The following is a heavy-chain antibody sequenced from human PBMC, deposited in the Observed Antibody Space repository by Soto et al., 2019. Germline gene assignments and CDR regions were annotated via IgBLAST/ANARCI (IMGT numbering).Heavy chain of an antibody. CDR2: IYYSGST. V-gene: IGHV4-39*01. D-gene: IGHD1-26*01. CDR3: SRHVTGATGVTAYYYYGMDV. CDR1: GGSISSSSYY. Sequence: SETLSLTCTVSGGSISSSSYYWGWIRQPPGKGLEWIGSIYYSGSTYYNPSLKSRVTISVDTSKNQFSLKLSSVTAADTAVYYFSRHVTGATGVTAYYYYGMDVWGQGTTVTVSS. J-gene: IGHJ6*02.